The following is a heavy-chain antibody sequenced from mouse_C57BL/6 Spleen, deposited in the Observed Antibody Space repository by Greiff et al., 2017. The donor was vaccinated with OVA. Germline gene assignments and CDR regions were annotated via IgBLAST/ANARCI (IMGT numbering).Heavy chain of an antibody. J-gene: IGHJ1*03. CDR1: GFTFSSYG. CDR2: ISSGGSYT. V-gene: IGHV5-6*01. Sequence: EVKLVESGGDLVKPGGSLKLSCAASGFTFSSYGMSWVRQTPDKRLEWVATISSGGSYTYYPDSVKGRFTISRDNAKNTLYLQMSSLKSEDTAMYYGARHLYYGSSPHWYFDVWGTGTTVTVSS. D-gene: IGHD1-1*01. CDR3: ARHLYYGSSPHWYFDV.